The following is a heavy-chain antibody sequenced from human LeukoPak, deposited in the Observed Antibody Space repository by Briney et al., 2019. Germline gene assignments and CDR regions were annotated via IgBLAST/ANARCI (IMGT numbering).Heavy chain of an antibody. CDR1: GVSISAYY. J-gene: IGHJ3*02. D-gene: IGHD3-3*01. CDR2: IYPGESIYASENT. CDR3: ARSYDFWSGYRPDAFDI. V-gene: IGHV4-4*07. Sequence: SETLSLTCSVSGVSISAYYWSWIRQPAGKGLEWIGRIYPGESIYASENTNYNPSLKSRVSMSGDTSKNQVSLKLSSVTAADTAVYYCARSYDFWSGYRPDAFDIWGQGTMVTVSS.